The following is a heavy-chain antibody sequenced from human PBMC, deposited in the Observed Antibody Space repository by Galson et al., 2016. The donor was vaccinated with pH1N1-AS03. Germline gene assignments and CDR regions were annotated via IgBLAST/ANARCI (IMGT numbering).Heavy chain of an antibody. CDR3: ARDFYDSSGYFKAPFDY. V-gene: IGHV3-33*01. CDR2: IWRDGSVK. CDR1: GLIFSNCD. Sequence: SLRLSCAVSGLIFSNCDMHWVRQAPGKGLEWVAVIWRDGSVKLYADSVKGRFTISRDNSNNTLFLQMNSLRAEDTAIYYCARDFYDSSGYFKAPFDYWGQGALVTVSS. J-gene: IGHJ4*02. D-gene: IGHD3-22*01.